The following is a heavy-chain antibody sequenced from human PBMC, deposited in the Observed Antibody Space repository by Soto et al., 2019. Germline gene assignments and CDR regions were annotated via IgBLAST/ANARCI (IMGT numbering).Heavy chain of an antibody. J-gene: IGHJ3*02. CDR3: ARDRLVGATGAFDI. CDR2: IWYDGRNK. Sequence: GGSLRLSCAASGFTFSSYGMHWVRQAPGKGLEWVAVIWYDGRNKYYADSVKGRFTISRDNSKNTLYLQMNSLRAEDTAVYYCARDRLVGATGAFDIWGQGTMVTVSS. D-gene: IGHD1-26*01. V-gene: IGHV3-33*01. CDR1: GFTFSSYG.